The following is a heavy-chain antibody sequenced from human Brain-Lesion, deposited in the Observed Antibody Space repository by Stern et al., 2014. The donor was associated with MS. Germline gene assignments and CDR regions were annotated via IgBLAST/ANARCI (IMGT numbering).Heavy chain of an antibody. Sequence: QVQLVESGAEVKKPGASVKVSCKVSGYTLTELSMHWVRQAPRKGLEWMGGFDPEDGETIYAQKFQGRVTITADTSTDSAYMELSSLRSEDTAVYYCATLSPGAGGNYYRHFDYWGQGTLVTVSS. D-gene: IGHD1-26*01. J-gene: IGHJ4*02. CDR2: FDPEDGET. V-gene: IGHV1-24*01. CDR1: GYTLTELS. CDR3: ATLSPGAGGNYYRHFDY.